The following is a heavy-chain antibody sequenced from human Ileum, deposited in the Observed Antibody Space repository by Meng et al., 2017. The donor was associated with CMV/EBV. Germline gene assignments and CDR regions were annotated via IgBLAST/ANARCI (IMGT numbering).Heavy chain of an antibody. CDR2: IIPILGIA. J-gene: IGHJ6*02. CDR1: GGTFSSYT. D-gene: IGHD1-26*01. Sequence: SVKVSCKASGGTFSSYTISWVRQAPGQGLEWMGRIIPILGIANYSQKFQGRVTITADNSTSTAYMELSSLRSEDTAVHYCARDWEDTRDHGDYYYGMDVWGQGTTVTVSS. CDR3: ARDWEDTRDHGDYYYGMDV. V-gene: IGHV1-69*04.